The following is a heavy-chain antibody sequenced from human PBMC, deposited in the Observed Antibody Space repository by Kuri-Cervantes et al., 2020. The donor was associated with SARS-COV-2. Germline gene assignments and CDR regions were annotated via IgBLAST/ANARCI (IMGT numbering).Heavy chain of an antibody. CDR3: ARDPGYCSGGTCLDY. Sequence: ASVKVSCKASAYTFTAYYIHWVRQAPGQGLEWMGWINPYNGDTNYAQKFQGRVTLTRDTSISTAYMELNRPRSDDTAVYYCARDPGYCSGGTCLDYWGQGTLVTVSS. CDR2: INPYNGDT. J-gene: IGHJ4*02. V-gene: IGHV1-2*02. D-gene: IGHD2-15*01. CDR1: AYTFTAYY.